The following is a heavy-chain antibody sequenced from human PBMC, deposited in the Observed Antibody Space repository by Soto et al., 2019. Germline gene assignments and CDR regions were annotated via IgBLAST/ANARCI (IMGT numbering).Heavy chain of an antibody. J-gene: IGHJ5*02. D-gene: IGHD3-16*01. CDR1: GLTLRSYA. CDR2: ISGRSAVL. CDR3: AKGGPFTGGFDP. V-gene: IGHV3-23*01. Sequence: EGQLLQSGGDLVQPGGSLTLSCAGSGLTLRSYAMTWIRQTPEKGLEWVSTISGRSAVLSYAVSVNGRFTVSRDNSKNTLYLQMNSLKPDDTAIYYCAKGGPFTGGFDPWGQGTRVTVSA.